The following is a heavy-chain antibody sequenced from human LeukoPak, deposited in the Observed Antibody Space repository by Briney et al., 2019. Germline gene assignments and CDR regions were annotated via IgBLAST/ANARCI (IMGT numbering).Heavy chain of an antibody. J-gene: IGHJ6*02. CDR3: ARDAGTSYHYYCYYGMDV. Sequence: SETLSLTCTVSGGSISIYYWSWIRQPAGKGREWIGRIYTSGSTNYNPSLKSRVTMSVDTSKNQFSLKLGSVTAADTAVYYCARDAGTSYHYYCYYGMDVWGQGTTVTVSS. CDR2: IYTSGST. D-gene: IGHD1-1*01. CDR1: GGSISIYY. V-gene: IGHV4-4*07.